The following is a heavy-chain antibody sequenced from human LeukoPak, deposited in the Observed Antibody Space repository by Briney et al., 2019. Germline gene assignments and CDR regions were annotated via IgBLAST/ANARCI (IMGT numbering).Heavy chain of an antibody. J-gene: IGHJ4*02. V-gene: IGHV2-5*02. D-gene: IGHD6-19*01. Sequence: SGPTLVKPTQTLTLTCTFSGFSLSTSGVGVGWIRQPPGKALEWLALIYWDDDKRYSPSLKSRLTITKDTSKNQVVLTMTNMDPVDTATDYCAQAEGYSSGWYYFDYWGQGTLVTVSS. CDR2: IYWDDDK. CDR3: AQAEGYSSGWYYFDY. CDR1: GFSLSTSGVG.